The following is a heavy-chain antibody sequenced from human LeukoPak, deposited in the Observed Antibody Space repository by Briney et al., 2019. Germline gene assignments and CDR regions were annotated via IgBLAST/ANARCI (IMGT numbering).Heavy chain of an antibody. V-gene: IGHV1-46*01. D-gene: IGHD4-17*01. Sequence: ASVKVSCKASGYTFTSYYMHWVRQAPGQGLEWMGIINPSGGSTSYAQKFQGRVTMTRDTSTSTVYMELSSLRSEDTAVYYCARVAPTTVTRTDAAFDIWGQGTMVTVSS. J-gene: IGHJ3*02. CDR1: GYTFTSYY. CDR2: INPSGGST. CDR3: ARVAPTTVTRTDAAFDI.